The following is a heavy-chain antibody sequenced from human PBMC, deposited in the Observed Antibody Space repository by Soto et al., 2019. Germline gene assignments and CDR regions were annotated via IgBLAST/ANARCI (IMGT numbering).Heavy chain of an antibody. J-gene: IGHJ6*02. CDR3: ARDTVTRGGYYYYYGMDV. D-gene: IGHD4-4*01. V-gene: IGHV4-4*02. CDR2: IYHSVST. CDR1: GGSISSSNW. Sequence: AETLSLTCAVSGGSISSSNWWSWVRQPPGKGLEWIGEIYHSVSTNYNPSLKSRVTISLDKSKNQFSLKLSSVTAADTAVYYCARDTVTRGGYYYYYGMDVWGQGTTVTVSS.